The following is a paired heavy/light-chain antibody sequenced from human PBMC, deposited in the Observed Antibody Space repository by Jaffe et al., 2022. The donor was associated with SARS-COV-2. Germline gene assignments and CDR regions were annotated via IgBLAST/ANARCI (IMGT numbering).Heavy chain of an antibody. CDR1: GFTFRSNP. V-gene: IGHV3-30*04. CDR2: VSNDGNNK. Sequence: QVQLVESGGGVVQPGQSLRLSCAASGFTFRSNPVHWVRQAPGKGLEWVAVVSNDGNNKFYADSLKGRFTISRDNSKSTLYLHMNSLTPEDTAIYYCARDTPGATRGPLDYWGQGTLVTVSS. CDR3: ARDTPGATRGPLDY. J-gene: IGHJ4*02. D-gene: IGHD2-15*01.
Light chain of an antibody. CDR2: VNSDGSH. V-gene: IGLV4-69*01. J-gene: IGLJ3*02. CDR1: SGHSSNA. CDR3: QTWGTGIRV. Sequence: QLVVTQSPSASASLGASVRLTCTLSSGHSSNAIAWHQQQPEKGPRYLMKVNSDGSHTKGDGIPDRFSGSSSGAERYLTISSLQSEDEADYYCQTWGTGIRVFGGGTKLTVL.